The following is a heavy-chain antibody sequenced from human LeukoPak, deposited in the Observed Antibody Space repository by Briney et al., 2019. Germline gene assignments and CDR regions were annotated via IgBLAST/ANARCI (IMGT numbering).Heavy chain of an antibody. CDR2: INSDGSST. CDR3: ARLPLTARRHFDY. J-gene: IGHJ4*02. D-gene: IGHD5-18*01. CDR1: GFTFSSYW. Sequence: GGSLRLSCAASGFTFSSYWMHWVRQAPGKGLVWVSRINSDGSSTIYADSVKGRFTISRDNAKNSLYVQMNSLRVEDTAVYYCARLPLTARRHFDYWGQGTQVTVSS. V-gene: IGHV3-74*01.